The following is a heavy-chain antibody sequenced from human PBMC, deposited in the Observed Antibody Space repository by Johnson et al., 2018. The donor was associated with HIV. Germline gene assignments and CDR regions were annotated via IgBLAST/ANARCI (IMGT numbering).Heavy chain of an antibody. Sequence: VQLVESGGGLIQPGGSLRLSCAASGFTFSSYAMSWVRQAPGKGLEWVSAISGSGGSTYYTDSVKGRFPLSRDNSKNTLYLQMNSLRAEDTALYYCAKRPYRIAAAGPDAFDIWGQGTMVTVSS. CDR2: ISGSGGST. J-gene: IGHJ3*02. CDR1: GFTFSSYA. V-gene: IGHV3-23*04. CDR3: AKRPYRIAAAGPDAFDI. D-gene: IGHD6-13*01.